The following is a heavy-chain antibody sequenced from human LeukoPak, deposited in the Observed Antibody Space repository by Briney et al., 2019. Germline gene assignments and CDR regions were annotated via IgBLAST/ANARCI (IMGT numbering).Heavy chain of an antibody. CDR2: ISGGGGTT. V-gene: IGHV3-23*01. Sequence: TGGSLRLSCAASGFTFSSYAMNWVRQAPGKGLEWVSGISGGGGTTYYADSVKGRFTISRDNSKNTLYLQMNSLRAEDTAVYYCAKDPTREYTTWGWFDPWGQGTLVTVSS. J-gene: IGHJ5*02. D-gene: IGHD1-26*01. CDR1: GFTFSSYA. CDR3: AKDPTREYTTWGWFDP.